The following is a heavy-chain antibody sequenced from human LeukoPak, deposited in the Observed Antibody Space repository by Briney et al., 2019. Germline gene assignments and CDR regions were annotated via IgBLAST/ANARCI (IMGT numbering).Heavy chain of an antibody. CDR2: INANTGGT. V-gene: IGHV1-2*02. D-gene: IGHD1-26*01. CDR1: GYTFTGYY. J-gene: IGHJ5*02. Sequence: GASVKVSCKASGYTFTGYYMNWVRQAPGQGLQWMGWINANTGGTNYAQDFHGRVTMTRDTSISTAYMELSRLRSDDTAVYYCARAGDSGNLAWGQGTLVTVSS. CDR3: ARAGDSGNLA.